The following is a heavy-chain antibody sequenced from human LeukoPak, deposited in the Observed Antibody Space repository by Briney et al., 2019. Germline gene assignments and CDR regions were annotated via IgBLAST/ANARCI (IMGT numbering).Heavy chain of an antibody. CDR1: GGSVSSGSYY. CDR2: IYYSGST. D-gene: IGHD4-17*01. V-gene: IGHV4-61*01. J-gene: IGHJ4*02. Sequence: SQTLSLTCTVSGGSVSSGSYYWSWIRQPPGKGLEWIGYIYYSGSTNYNPSLKSRVTISVDTSKNQFSLKLSSVTAAVTAVYYCARVGDDYGDVYFDYWGQGTLVTVSS. CDR3: ARVGDDYGDVYFDY.